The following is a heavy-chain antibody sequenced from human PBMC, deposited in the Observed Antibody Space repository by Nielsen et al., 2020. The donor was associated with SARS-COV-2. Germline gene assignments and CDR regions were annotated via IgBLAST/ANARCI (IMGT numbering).Heavy chain of an antibody. J-gene: IGHJ3*01. CDR1: GFTFSSYG. D-gene: IGHD2-21*01. CDR3: AKVWWAETDAFDF. CDR2: ISDDGNDQ. Sequence: GESLKISCAASGFTFSSYGMHWVRQAAGKGLEWVAGISDDGNDQNYAEFVEGRLTISRENSKNTLFLEMNSLRAEDTAVYYCAKVWWAETDAFDFWGQGTTVTVSS. V-gene: IGHV3-30*18.